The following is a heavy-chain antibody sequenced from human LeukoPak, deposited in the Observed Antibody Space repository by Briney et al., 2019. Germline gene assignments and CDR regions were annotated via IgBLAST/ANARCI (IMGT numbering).Heavy chain of an antibody. J-gene: IGHJ3*02. D-gene: IGHD6-6*01. CDR2: IYISGST. V-gene: IGHV4-61*09. CDR3: ARDLEYSSSSWVWTSGILPGYYGSTPQRDAFDI. Sequence: SQTLSLTCTVSGDSVSSGSYYWTWIRQPAGKGLEWIGHIYISGSTNYNPSLMSRFTISLDPSKNQFSLKLNSVPAADTAVYSCARDLEYSSSSWVWTSGILPGYYGSTPQRDAFDIWGQGTMVTVSS. CDR1: GDSVSSGSYY.